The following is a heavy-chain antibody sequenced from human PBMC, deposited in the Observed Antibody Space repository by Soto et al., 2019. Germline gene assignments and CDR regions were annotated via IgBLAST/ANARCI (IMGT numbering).Heavy chain of an antibody. CDR2: ISSSSSYI. CDR1: GFTFSSYS. J-gene: IGHJ4*02. CDR3: ARGGDGYNSAFFDY. Sequence: GGSLRLSCAASGFTFSSYSMNWVRQAPGKGLEWVSSISSSSSYIYYADSVKGRFTISRDNAKNSLYLQMNSLRAEDTAVYYCARGGDGYNSAFFDYWGQGTLVTVSS. D-gene: IGHD5-12*01. V-gene: IGHV3-21*01.